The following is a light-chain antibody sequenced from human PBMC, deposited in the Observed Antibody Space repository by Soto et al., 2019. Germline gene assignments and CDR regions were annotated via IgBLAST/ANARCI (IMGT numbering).Light chain of an antibody. Sequence: EIVLTQSPCTLSLSPGERATLSCRASQSVSSSYLAWYQQKPGQAPSLLIYGASSKATGIPNRFSGSGSGTDFTLTINRLEPEDFAVYYCQQYGSSRTFGQGTKVEIK. CDR3: QQYGSSRT. V-gene: IGKV3-20*01. CDR1: QSVSSSY. J-gene: IGKJ1*01. CDR2: GAS.